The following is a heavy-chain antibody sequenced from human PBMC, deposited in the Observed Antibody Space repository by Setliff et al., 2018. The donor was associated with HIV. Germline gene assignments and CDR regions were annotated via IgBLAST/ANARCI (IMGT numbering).Heavy chain of an antibody. Sequence: GASVKVSCKASGYTFTGYYMHWVRQAPGQGLEWMGWINPNTGGTNFAQKFQGRVTMTRDTSISTAYMELNNVKFEDTAVYYCARARTDYYDRRRRSHYYIDVWARGATVTVSS. CDR3: ARARTDYYDRRRRSHYYIDV. CDR1: GYTFTGYY. CDR2: INPNTGGT. J-gene: IGHJ6*03. V-gene: IGHV1-2*02. D-gene: IGHD3-22*01.